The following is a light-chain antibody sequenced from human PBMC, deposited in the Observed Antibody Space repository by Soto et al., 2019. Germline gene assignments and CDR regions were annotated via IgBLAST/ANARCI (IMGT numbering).Light chain of an antibody. J-gene: IGLJ1*01. V-gene: IGLV2-14*01. CDR2: AVT. CDR3: TSYTSSRTYV. Sequence: QSALTQPASVSGSPGQSITISCTGTSSDVGGYDYVSWYQQHPGKVPKFLIYAVTNRPSGVSHRFSGSKSGNTASLTISGLQAEDEADYYGTSYTSSRTYVFGTGTKLTVL. CDR1: SSDVGGYDY.